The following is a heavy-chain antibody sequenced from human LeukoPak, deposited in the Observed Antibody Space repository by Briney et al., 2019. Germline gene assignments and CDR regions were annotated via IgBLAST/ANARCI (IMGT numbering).Heavy chain of an antibody. D-gene: IGHD6-19*01. CDR1: GYSISTGYN. CDR3: ARALAFDC. J-gene: IGHJ4*02. V-gene: IGHV4-38-2*02. CDR2: IYHSGST. Sequence: SETLSLTCTVSGYSISTGYNWGWIRQPPGKGLEWIGSIYHSGSTYYNPSLKSRVTISVDTSKNQFSLKLSSVTAADTAVYYCARALAFDCWGQGTLVTVSS.